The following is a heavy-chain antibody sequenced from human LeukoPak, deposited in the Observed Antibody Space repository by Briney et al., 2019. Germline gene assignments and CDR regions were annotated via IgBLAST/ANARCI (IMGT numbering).Heavy chain of an antibody. D-gene: IGHD3-3*01. Sequence: ASVKVSCKASGYTFTGYYMHWVRQAPGQGLEWMGWINPNSGGTNYAQKFQGRVTMTRDTSISTAYMELSRLRSDDTAVYYCARGGRYYDFWSGYFWFDPWGQGTLVTVSS. CDR3: ARGGRYYDFWSGYFWFDP. V-gene: IGHV1-2*02. CDR1: GYTFTGYY. J-gene: IGHJ5*02. CDR2: INPNSGGT.